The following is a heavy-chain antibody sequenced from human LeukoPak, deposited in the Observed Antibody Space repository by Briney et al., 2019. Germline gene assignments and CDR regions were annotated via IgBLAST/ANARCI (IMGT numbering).Heavy chain of an antibody. V-gene: IGHV1-8*01. CDR1: GYTFTSYD. CDR3: ARGRPGGYDFWSGSLSY. J-gene: IGHJ4*02. D-gene: IGHD3-3*01. CDR2: MNPNSGNT. Sequence: ASVKVSCKASGYTFTSYDINWVRQATGQGLEWMGWMNPNSGNTGYAQKFQGRVTMTRNTSISTAYMELSSLRSEDTAVYYCARGRPGGYDFWSGSLSYWGQGTLVTVSS.